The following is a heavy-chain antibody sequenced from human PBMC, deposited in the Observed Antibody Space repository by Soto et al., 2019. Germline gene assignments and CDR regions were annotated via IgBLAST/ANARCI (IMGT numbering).Heavy chain of an antibody. CDR3: AKDRGGDGPQLEYYFDY. CDR1: GFTFSSYG. CDR2: ISYDGSNK. D-gene: IGHD2-21*02. J-gene: IGHJ4*02. V-gene: IGHV3-30*18. Sequence: GGSLRLSCAASGFTFSSYGMHWVRQAPGKGLEWVAVISYDGSNKYYADSVKGRFTISRDNSKNTLYLQMNSLRAEDTAVYYCAKDRGGDGPQLEYYFDYWGQGTLVTVSS.